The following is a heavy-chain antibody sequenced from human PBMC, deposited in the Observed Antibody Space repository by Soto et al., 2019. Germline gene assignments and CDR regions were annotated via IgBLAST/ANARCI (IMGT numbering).Heavy chain of an antibody. CDR2: ISVSGGRT. CDR1: GPTLSSFA. D-gene: IGHD3-16*01. J-gene: IGHJ6*02. CDR3: AKWGATNYHYYGMDV. V-gene: IGHV3-23*01. Sequence: GGSLRLSCAASGPTLSSFAMRWVRQAPGKGLECVSFISVSGGRTYYADSVKGRFTISRDKSKNTLYLQMNSLRAEDSAIYYCAKWGATNYHYYGMDVWGQGTTVTVSS.